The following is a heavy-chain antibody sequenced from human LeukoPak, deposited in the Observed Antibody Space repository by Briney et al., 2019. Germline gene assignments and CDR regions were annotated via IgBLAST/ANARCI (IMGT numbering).Heavy chain of an antibody. CDR1: GFTFSRYA. J-gene: IGHJ4*02. V-gene: IGHV3-23*01. CDR2: ISGSGGST. CDR3: AKGAVQGYYGSGTPGH. Sequence: GGSLRLSCAASGFTFSRYAMSWVRQAPGKGLEWVSAISGSGGSTYYADSVKGRFTISRDNSKNTLHLQMNGLRAEDTAVYYCAKGAVQGYYGSGTPGHWGQGTLVTVSS. D-gene: IGHD3-10*01.